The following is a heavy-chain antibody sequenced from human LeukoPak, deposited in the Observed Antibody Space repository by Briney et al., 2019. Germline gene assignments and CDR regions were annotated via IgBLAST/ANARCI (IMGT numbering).Heavy chain of an antibody. J-gene: IGHJ4*02. CDR2: ISYDGSNK. V-gene: IGHV3-30*04. Sequence: GGSLRLSCAASGFTFSSYAMHWVRQAPGKGLEWVAVISYDGSNKYYADSVKGRFTISRDNSKNTLYLQMNSLRAEDTAVYYCARARRVGVAAAAIDYWGQGTLVTVSS. CDR3: ARARRVGVAAAAIDY. D-gene: IGHD6-13*01. CDR1: GFTFSSYA.